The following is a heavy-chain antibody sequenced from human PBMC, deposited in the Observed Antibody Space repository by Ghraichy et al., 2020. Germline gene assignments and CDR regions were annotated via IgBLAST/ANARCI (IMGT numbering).Heavy chain of an antibody. Sequence: GESLNISCAASGFTFSSYGMHWVRQAPGKGLEWVAVISYDGNNKYYADSVKGRFTISRDNSKNTLYLQMNSLRPEDSAADYWAKVAIWSAIHYDSSGYYGKIDHWGQGTLVTVSS. CDR3: AKVAIWSAIHYDSSGYYGKIDH. D-gene: IGHD3-22*01. CDR1: GFTFSSYG. V-gene: IGHV3-30*18. CDR2: ISYDGNNK. J-gene: IGHJ4*02.